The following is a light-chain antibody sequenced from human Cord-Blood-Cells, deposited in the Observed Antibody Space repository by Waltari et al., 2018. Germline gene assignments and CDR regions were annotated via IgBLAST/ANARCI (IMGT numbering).Light chain of an antibody. CDR2: AGS. J-gene: IGKJ2*03. Sequence: DIQMTQSPSSLSASVGARVTITCRESQSISSYLNWDQQKPGKAPKLLIYAGSSLQSGVPSRFSGSGSGTDFTLTISSLQPEDCATYYCQQSYSTPDSFGQGTKLEIK. CDR1: QSISSY. CDR3: QQSYSTPDS. V-gene: IGKV1-39*01.